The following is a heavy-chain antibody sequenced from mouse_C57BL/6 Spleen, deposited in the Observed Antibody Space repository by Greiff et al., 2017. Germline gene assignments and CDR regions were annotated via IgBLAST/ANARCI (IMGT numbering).Heavy chain of an antibody. CDR2: IYPGSGNT. D-gene: IGHD1-1*01. J-gene: IGHJ4*01. V-gene: IGHV1-76*01. CDR3: ARHGSSPPYAMDY. CDR1: GYTFTDYY. Sequence: QVQLKQSGAELVRPGASVKLSCKASGYTFTDYYINWVKQRPGQGLEWIARIYPGSGNTYYNEKFKGKATLTAEKSSSTAYMQLSSLTSEDSAVYFCARHGSSPPYAMDYWGQGTSVTVSS.